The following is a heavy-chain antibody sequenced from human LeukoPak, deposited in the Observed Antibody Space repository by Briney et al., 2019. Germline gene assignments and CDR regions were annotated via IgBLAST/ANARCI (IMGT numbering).Heavy chain of an antibody. CDR1: GFTFGDYA. Sequence: GGSLRLSCTASGFTFGDYAMSWFRQAPGKGLEWVGFIRSKAYGGTTEYAASVKGRFTISRDDSKSIAYLQMNSLKTEDTAVYYCTRRWELLGLRPDYWGQGTLVTVSS. V-gene: IGHV3-49*03. CDR3: TRRWELLGLRPDY. CDR2: IRSKAYGGTT. J-gene: IGHJ4*02. D-gene: IGHD1-26*01.